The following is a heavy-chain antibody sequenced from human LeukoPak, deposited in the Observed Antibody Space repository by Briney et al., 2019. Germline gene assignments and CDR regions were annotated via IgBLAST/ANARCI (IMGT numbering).Heavy chain of an antibody. J-gene: IGHJ4*02. D-gene: IGHD5-24*01. CDR2: IYYSGST. Sequence: PSETLSLTCTVSGGSISSYYWSWIRQPPGKGLEWIGYIYYSGSTNYNPSLKSRVTISVDTSKNQFSLKLSSVTAADTAVYYCARERRDGYNVGIDYWGQGTLVTVSS. V-gene: IGHV4-59*01. CDR3: ARERRDGYNVGIDY. CDR1: GGSISSYY.